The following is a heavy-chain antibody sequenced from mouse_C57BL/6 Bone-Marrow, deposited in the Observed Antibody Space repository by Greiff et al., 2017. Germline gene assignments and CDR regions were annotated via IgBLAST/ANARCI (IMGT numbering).Heavy chain of an antibody. CDR1: GISITTGNYR. D-gene: IGHD4-1*01. CDR3: ARWLTGTGAYFDY. Sequence: EVMLVESGPGLVKPSQTVFLTCTVTGISITTGNYRWSWIRQFPGNKLEWIGYIYYSGTITYNPSLPSRTTITRDTPKNQFFLELNSLTAEDTATYYCARWLTGTGAYFDYWGQGTTLTVSS. J-gene: IGHJ2*01. V-gene: IGHV3-5*01. CDR2: IYYSGTI.